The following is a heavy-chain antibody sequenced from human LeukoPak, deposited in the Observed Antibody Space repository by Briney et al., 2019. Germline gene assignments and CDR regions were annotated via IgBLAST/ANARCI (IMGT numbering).Heavy chain of an antibody. D-gene: IGHD4-17*01. CDR3: ARANGDYPD. CDR1: GYTFTDYY. CDR2: INPRSGGT. Sequence: GASVKVSCKASGYTFTDYYMHWVRQAPGQGLEWMGWINPRSGGTTYAQKFQGRVTMTRDTSISTAYMELSRLISDDTAVYYCARANGDYPDWGQGTLVTVSS. V-gene: IGHV1-2*02. J-gene: IGHJ4*02.